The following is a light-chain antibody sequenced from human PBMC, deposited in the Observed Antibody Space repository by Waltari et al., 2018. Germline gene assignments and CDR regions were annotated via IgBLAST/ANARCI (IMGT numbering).Light chain of an antibody. CDR3: NSYAGSSSWV. J-gene: IGLJ3*02. CDR1: SSDIGFYNY. V-gene: IGLV2-14*01. Sequence: QSALPQPASVSGSPGQSITISCTGTSSDIGFYNYVSWYQQHPGKAPKLMIFDVSERPSGVSNRFSGSKSGNTASLTISGLQAEDEADYYCNSYAGSSSWVFGGGTKLTVL. CDR2: DVS.